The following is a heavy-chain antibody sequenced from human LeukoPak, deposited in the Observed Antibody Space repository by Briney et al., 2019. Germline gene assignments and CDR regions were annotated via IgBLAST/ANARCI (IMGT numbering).Heavy chain of an antibody. V-gene: IGHV1-69*05. CDR2: FIPIFGTA. J-gene: IGHJ4*02. CDR1: GGTFSSYA. Sequence: GASVKVSCKASGGTFSSYAISWVRQAPGQGLEWMGGFIPIFGTANYAQKFQGRVTITTDESTSTAYMELSSLRSEDTAVYYCARGLTAMAPGFGYWGQGTLVTVSS. D-gene: IGHD5-18*01. CDR3: ARGLTAMAPGFGY.